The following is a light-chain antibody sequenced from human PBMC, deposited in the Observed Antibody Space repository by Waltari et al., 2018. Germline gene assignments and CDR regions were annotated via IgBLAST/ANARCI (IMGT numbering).Light chain of an antibody. CDR2: WAS. V-gene: IGKV4-1*01. J-gene: IGKJ1*01. CDR1: QSLLYKSNNKNY. CDR3: QQYYSTPWT. Sequence: DIVMTQSPDSLAVSLGERATINCQYSQSLLYKSNNKNYLAWYQQKPGQPPKLLIYWASTRESGVPDRFSGSGSGTDFTLTISSLQAEDVAVYYCQQYYSTPWTFGQGTKVEVK.